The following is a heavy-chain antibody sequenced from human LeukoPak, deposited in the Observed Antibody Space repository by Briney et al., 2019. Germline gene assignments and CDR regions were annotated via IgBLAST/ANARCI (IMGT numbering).Heavy chain of an antibody. J-gene: IGHJ4*02. CDR3: ARHHGAHYFDY. CDR2: IYYSGST. V-gene: IGHV4-59*08. D-gene: IGHD3-10*01. CDR1: GGSISSYY. Sequence: IPSETLSLTCTVSGGSISSYYWSWIRQPPGKGLEWIGYIYYSGSTNYNPSLKSRVTISVDTSKNQFSLKLSSVTAADTAVYYCARHHGAHYFDYWGQGTLVTVSS.